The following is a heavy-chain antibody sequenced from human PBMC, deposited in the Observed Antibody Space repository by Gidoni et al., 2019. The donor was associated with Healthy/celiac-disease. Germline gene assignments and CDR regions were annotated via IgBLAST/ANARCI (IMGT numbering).Heavy chain of an antibody. D-gene: IGHD3-22*01. Sequence: QITFKESGPTLVQPTQTLTLTCTFSGFSLSTSGVGVGWIRQPPGKALEWLALIYWNDDKRYSPSLKSRITITKDTSKNQVVLTMTNMDPVDTATYYCAHRFRDRYYDSSGSYYLDYWGQGTLVTVSS. CDR2: IYWNDDK. CDR1: GFSLSTSGVG. J-gene: IGHJ4*02. CDR3: AHRFRDRYYDSSGSYYLDY. V-gene: IGHV2-5*01.